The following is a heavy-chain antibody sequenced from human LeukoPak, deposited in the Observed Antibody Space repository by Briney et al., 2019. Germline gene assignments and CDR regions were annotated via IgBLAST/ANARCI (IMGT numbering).Heavy chain of an antibody. CDR1: GGSISSGDYY. Sequence: SETLSLTCTVSGGSISSGDYYWSWIRQPPGKGLEWIGYIYYSGSTYYNPSLKSRVTISVDTSKNQFSLKLSSVTAADTAVYYCARELFSARDYYDSSGYNWYFDLWGHGTLVTVSS. CDR2: IYYSGST. D-gene: IGHD3-22*01. CDR3: ARELFSARDYYDSSGYNWYFDL. V-gene: IGHV4-30-4*08. J-gene: IGHJ2*01.